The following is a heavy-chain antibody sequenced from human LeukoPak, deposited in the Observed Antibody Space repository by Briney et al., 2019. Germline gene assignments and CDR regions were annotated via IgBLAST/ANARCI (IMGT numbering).Heavy chain of an antibody. J-gene: IGHJ4*02. CDR2: IRIDGSNK. CDR1: GCSFSTYW. Sequence: GGSLRLSCETSGCSFSTYWMSWVRQAPGKGLEWGAVIRIDGSNKYYAGSVKGRFTISRDNSKNTLYVQMNRLRAEDTAVYYCAKESMWFGESNPFDYWGQGTLVTVSS. CDR3: AKESMWFGESNPFDY. D-gene: IGHD3-10*01. V-gene: IGHV3-30*02.